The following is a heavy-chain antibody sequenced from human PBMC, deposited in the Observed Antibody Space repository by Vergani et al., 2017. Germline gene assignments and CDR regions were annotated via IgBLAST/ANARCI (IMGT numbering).Heavy chain of an antibody. CDR3: AKDHGLAVAGNE. CDR1: GFTFSSYA. J-gene: IGHJ4*02. CDR2: ISGSGGST. D-gene: IGHD6-19*01. Sequence: EVQLLESGGGLVQPGGSLRLSCAASGFTFSSYAMSWVRQAPGKGLEWVSAISGSGGSTYYADSVKGRFTISGDNSKNTLYLQMNSLRAEDTAVYYCAKDHGLAVAGNEWGQGTLVTVSS. V-gene: IGHV3-23*01.